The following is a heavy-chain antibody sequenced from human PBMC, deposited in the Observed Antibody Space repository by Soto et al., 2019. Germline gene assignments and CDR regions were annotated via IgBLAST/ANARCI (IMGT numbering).Heavy chain of an antibody. Sequence: SLRLSCAASGFSFSSYGMHWVRQAPGRGLEWVTVISNDGNRKYYGESVKGRFSVSRDNDEGTLYLQMNGLRPEDTGVYYCAKDRRQLSALDMWGQGTTVTVSS. CDR3: AKDRRQLSALDM. CDR2: ISNDGNRK. J-gene: IGHJ3*02. V-gene: IGHV3-30*18. D-gene: IGHD6-6*01. CDR1: GFSFSSYG.